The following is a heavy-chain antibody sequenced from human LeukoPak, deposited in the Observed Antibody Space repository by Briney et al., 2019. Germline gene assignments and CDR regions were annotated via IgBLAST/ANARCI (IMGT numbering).Heavy chain of an antibody. CDR1: GGSFSGYY. CDR2: INHSGSA. CDR3: ARGFSRYSSSWYQDY. V-gene: IGHV4-34*01. J-gene: IGHJ4*02. D-gene: IGHD6-13*01. Sequence: SETLSLTCAVYGGSFSGYYWSWIRQPPGKGLEWIGEINHSGSANYNPSLKSRATISVDTSKNQFSLKLSSVTAADTAVYYCARGFSRYSSSWYQDYWGQGTLVTVSS.